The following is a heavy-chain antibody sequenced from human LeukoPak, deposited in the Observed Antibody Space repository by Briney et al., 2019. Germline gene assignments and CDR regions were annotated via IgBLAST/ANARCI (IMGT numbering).Heavy chain of an antibody. CDR2: ISSSSSYI. D-gene: IGHD3-22*01. Sequence: GSLRLSCAASGFTFSSYSMNWVRQAPGKGLEWVSSISSSSSYIYYADSVKGRFTISRDNAKNSLYLQINSLRAEDTAVYYCAREGGPYDSSGYYDYWGQGTLVTVSS. CDR3: AREGGPYDSSGYYDY. V-gene: IGHV3-21*01. CDR1: GFTFSSYS. J-gene: IGHJ4*02.